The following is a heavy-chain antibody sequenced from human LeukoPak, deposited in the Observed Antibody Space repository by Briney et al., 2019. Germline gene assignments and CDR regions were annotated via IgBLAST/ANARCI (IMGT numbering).Heavy chain of an antibody. Sequence: GGSLRLSCAASGFTVSSNYMSWVRQAPGKGLEWVSVIYSGGSTYYADSVKGRFTISRDDSKNTLYLQMNSLRAEDTAVYYCAREPSSGSWPNWGQGTLVTVSS. V-gene: IGHV3-66*01. CDR2: IYSGGST. CDR1: GFTVSSNY. D-gene: IGHD6-13*01. J-gene: IGHJ4*02. CDR3: AREPSSGSWPN.